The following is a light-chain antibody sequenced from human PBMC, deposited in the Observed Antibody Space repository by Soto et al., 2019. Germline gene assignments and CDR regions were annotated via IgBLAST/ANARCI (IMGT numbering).Light chain of an antibody. CDR1: QSVSSN. J-gene: IGKJ1*01. CDR3: QQYTNWLWT. V-gene: IGKV3-15*01. Sequence: EIVMTQSPATRSVSPGERATLSVRASQSVSSNLAWYQQKPGQAPRLLIYGASTRATGIPARFSGSGSGTEFTLTISSLQYEDFEVYYCQQYTNWLWTCGQGTKV. CDR2: GAS.